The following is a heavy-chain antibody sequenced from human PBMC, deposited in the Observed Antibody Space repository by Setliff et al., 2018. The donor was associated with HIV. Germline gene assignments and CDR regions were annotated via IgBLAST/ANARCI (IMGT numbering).Heavy chain of an antibody. D-gene: IGHD3-16*01. CDR2: MCHGGNNN. J-gene: IGHJ5*01. Sequence: SETLSLTCGVSGYSISSDYCWGWIRQPPGKGLEWIGNMCHGGNNNYYNPSLKSRVTISVDTSKNQFSLSLSSMTAADTAVYFCARGGAVSADFDSWGQGTLVTVSS. CDR1: GYSISSDYC. CDR3: ARGGAVSADFDS. V-gene: IGHV4-38-2*01.